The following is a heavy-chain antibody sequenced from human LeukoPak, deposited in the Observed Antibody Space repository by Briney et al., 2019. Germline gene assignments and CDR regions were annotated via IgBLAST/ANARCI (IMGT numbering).Heavy chain of an antibody. D-gene: IGHD6-19*01. CDR3: ARVVRGGAVALKGYYYMDV. CDR2: IYHSGST. V-gene: IGHV4-4*02. Sequence: SETLSLTCAVSGGSISSSNWWSWVRQPPGKGLEWIGEIYHSGSTNYNPSLKSRVTISVDKSKNQFSLKLSSVTAADTAVYYCARVVRGGAVALKGYYYMDVWGKGTTVTVSS. CDR1: GGSISSSNW. J-gene: IGHJ6*03.